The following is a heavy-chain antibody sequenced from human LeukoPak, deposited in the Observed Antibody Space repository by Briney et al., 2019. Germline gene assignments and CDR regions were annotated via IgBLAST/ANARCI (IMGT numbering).Heavy chain of an antibody. V-gene: IGHV4-59*12. J-gene: IGHJ4*02. CDR2: IYHSGST. CDR3: ARSGVGSGWYGVY. CDR1: GGSISSYY. D-gene: IGHD6-19*01. Sequence: PSETLSLTCTVSGGSISSYYWSWIRQPPGKGLEWIGEIYHSGSTNYNPSLKSRVTISVDKSKNQFSLKLSSVTAADTAVYYCARSGVGSGWYGVYWGQGTLVTVSS.